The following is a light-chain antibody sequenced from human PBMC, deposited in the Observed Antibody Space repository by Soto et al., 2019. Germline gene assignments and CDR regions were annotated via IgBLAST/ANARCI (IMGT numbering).Light chain of an antibody. CDR3: SAFTGTTYV. CDR2: DVS. Sequence: CALTQPASVSGSPGQSITISCTGTSSDVGGNKYVSWYQHYPGKAPKLMICDVSNRPSGVSNRFSGSKSGNTASLTISGLQAEDEADYYCSAFTGTTYVFGTGTKLTVL. CDR1: SSDVGGNKY. J-gene: IGLJ1*01. V-gene: IGLV2-14*03.